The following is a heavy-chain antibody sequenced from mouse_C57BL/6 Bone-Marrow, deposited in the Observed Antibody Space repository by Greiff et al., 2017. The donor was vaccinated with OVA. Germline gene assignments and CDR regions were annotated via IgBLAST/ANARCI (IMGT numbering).Heavy chain of an antibody. Sequence: EVKLMESGGDLVKPGGSLKLSCAASGFTFSSYGMSWVRQTPDKRLEWVATIRSGGSYTYYPDSVKGRVTISRDNAKNTLYLQMSSLKSEDTAMYYCASPYYGSSSAWFAYWGQGTLVTVSA. D-gene: IGHD1-1*01. CDR1: GFTFSSYG. J-gene: IGHJ3*01. CDR3: ASPYYGSSSAWFAY. V-gene: IGHV5-6*01. CDR2: IRSGGSYT.